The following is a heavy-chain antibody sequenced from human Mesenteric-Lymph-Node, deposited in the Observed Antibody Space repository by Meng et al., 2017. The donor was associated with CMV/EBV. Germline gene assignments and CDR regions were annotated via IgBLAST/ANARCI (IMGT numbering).Heavy chain of an antibody. CDR2: TFYRSKWYT. J-gene: IGHJ4*03. CDR1: GDSVSTTSAA. Sequence: SQTLSLTCAISGDSVSTTSAAWNWIRQSPSRGLEWLGRTFYRSKWYTNYAESVKSRITINPDTSNNQFSLHLNSVTPEDTAVYYCVRDYYCNTAACSFDYWGQGTLVTVSS. CDR3: VRDYYCNTAACSFDY. D-gene: IGHD2/OR15-2a*01. V-gene: IGHV6-1*01.